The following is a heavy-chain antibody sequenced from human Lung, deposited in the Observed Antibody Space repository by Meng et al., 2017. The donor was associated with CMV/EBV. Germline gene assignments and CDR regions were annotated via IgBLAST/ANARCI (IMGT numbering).Heavy chain of an antibody. CDR3: ARERDSSSWFDGY. CDR2: IIPIIGIT. CDR1: GSSFGNSG. D-gene: IGHD6-13*01. Sequence: SXXVSXKASGSSFGNSGISWVRQAPGQGLEWMGVIIPIIGITKYTQRFQGRVTITADTSTSTAYMELSSLRSEDTAMYYCARERDSSSWFDGYWGQGTLVTVSS. V-gene: IGHV1-69*10. J-gene: IGHJ4*02.